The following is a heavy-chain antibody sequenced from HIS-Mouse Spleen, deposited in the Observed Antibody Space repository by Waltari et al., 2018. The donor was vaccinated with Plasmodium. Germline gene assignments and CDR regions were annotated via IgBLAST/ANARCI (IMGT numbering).Heavy chain of an antibody. Sequence: EVQLVESGGGLVKPGGSLRLSCAASGFTFSNAWMSWVRHAPGKGLEWVGRIKSKKDGGTTDYAAHVKGRFTISRDDSKNTLYLQMNSLKTEDTAVYYCTTGLGAFDIWGQGTMVTVSS. J-gene: IGHJ3*02. CDR3: TTGLGAFDI. CDR1: GFTFSNAW. CDR2: IKSKKDGGTT. V-gene: IGHV3-15*01.